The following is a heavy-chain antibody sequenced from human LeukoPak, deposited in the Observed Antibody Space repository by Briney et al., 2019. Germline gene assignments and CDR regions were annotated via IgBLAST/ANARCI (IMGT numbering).Heavy chain of an antibody. D-gene: IGHD3-22*01. CDR1: GGSISSSSYY. CDR2: IYYSGST. Sequence: SETLSLTCTVSGGSISSSSYYWGWIRQPPGKGLEWIGSIYYSGSTYYNPSLKSRVTISVDTSKNQFSLKLSSVTAADTAVYYCARIPPYYYDSGIDYWGQGTLVTVSS. CDR3: ARIPPYYYDSGIDY. V-gene: IGHV4-39*01. J-gene: IGHJ4*02.